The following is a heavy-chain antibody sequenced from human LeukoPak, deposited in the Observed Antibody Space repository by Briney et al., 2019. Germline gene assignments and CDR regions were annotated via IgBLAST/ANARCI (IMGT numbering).Heavy chain of an antibody. D-gene: IGHD6-19*01. CDR1: GGSIGSSSYY. J-gene: IGHJ5*02. V-gene: IGHV4-39*01. CDR2: IYYSGST. Sequence: SETLSLTCTVPGGSIGSSSYYWGWIRQPPGKGLEWIGSIYYSGSTYYNPSLKSRVTISVDTSKNQFSLKLSSVTAADTAVYCCARRQYSSGWFDPWGQGTLVTVSS. CDR3: ARRQYSSGWFDP.